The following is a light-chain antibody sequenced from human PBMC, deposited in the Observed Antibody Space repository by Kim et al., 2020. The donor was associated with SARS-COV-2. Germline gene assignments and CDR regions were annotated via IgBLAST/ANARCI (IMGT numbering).Light chain of an antibody. V-gene: IGKV1D-12*01. CDR1: QDIRRW. J-gene: IGKJ5*01. CDR3: QQANSFPIT. Sequence: ASVGDRVTITCRASQDIRRWLGWYQQKPGKAPKLLIYAASNLQSGVPSRFSGSGSGTDFTLTISSLQPEDSATYYCQQANSFPITFGQGTRLEIK. CDR2: AAS.